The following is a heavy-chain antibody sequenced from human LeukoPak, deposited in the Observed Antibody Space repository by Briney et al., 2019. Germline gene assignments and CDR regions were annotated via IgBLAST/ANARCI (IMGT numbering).Heavy chain of an antibody. CDR2: ISYDGSNK. J-gene: IGHJ4*02. D-gene: IGHD3-9*01. CDR1: GFTFSSYA. CDR3: ARQPILTGQYALDY. V-gene: IGHV3-30*04. Sequence: GGSLRLSCAASGFTFSSYAMHWVRQAPGKGLEGVAVISYDGSNKYYADSVKGRFTISRDNSKNTLYLQMNSLRAEDTAVYYCARQPILTGQYALDYWGQGTLVTVSS.